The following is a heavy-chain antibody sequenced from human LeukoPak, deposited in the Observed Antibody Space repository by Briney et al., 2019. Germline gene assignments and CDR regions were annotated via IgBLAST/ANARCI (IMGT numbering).Heavy chain of an antibody. CDR3: ARQGTFMATGYYYYYMDV. Sequence: GESLKISCKGSGYSFTSYWIGWVRQMPGKGLEWMGIIYPGDSDTRYSPSFQGQVTISADKSISTAYLQWSSLKASDTAMYYCARQGTFMATGYYYYYMDVWGKGTTVTVSS. CDR2: IYPGDSDT. D-gene: IGHD2/OR15-2a*01. J-gene: IGHJ6*03. CDR1: GYSFTSYW. V-gene: IGHV5-51*01.